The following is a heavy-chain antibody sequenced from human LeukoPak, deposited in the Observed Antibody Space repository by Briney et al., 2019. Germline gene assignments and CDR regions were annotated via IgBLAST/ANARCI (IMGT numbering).Heavy chain of an antibody. Sequence: GGSLRLSCAASGFTFNSNYMSWVRQAPGKELEWVSVTYSGGSTYYADSVKGRFSISRDISKNTLYLQMNSLRVEDTAVYYCARGAGSTSWYAIDYWGQGTLVTVSS. CDR3: ARGAGSTSWYAIDY. CDR1: GFTFNSNY. J-gene: IGHJ4*02. V-gene: IGHV3-53*01. CDR2: TYSGGST. D-gene: IGHD6-13*01.